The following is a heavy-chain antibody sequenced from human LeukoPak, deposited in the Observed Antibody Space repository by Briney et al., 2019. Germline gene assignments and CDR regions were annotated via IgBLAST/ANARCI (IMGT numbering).Heavy chain of an antibody. Sequence: RGTLRLSCAASGFSFSSYGMSWVRQAPGKGLEWVSAISGSGSSTYYADSVKGRFTISRDNSKNTLYLQMNSLRAEDTAVYYCARKVAAPDYWGQGTLVTVSS. V-gene: IGHV3-23*01. CDR1: GFSFSSYG. CDR3: ARKVAAPDY. CDR2: ISGSGSST. J-gene: IGHJ4*02. D-gene: IGHD6-19*01.